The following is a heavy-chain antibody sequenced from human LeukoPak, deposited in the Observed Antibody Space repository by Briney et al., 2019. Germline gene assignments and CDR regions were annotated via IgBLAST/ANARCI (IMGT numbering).Heavy chain of an antibody. CDR2: ISGSGGST. CDR3: AKGPEQLVPRYFDY. D-gene: IGHD6-13*01. CDR1: GFTFNSYA. Sequence: GGSLRLSCAASGFTFNSYAMNWVRQAPGKGLEWVSAISGSGGSTYYADSVKGRFTISRDNSKNTLYLQMNSLRAEDTAVYYCAKGPEQLVPRYFDYWGQGTLVTVSS. J-gene: IGHJ4*02. V-gene: IGHV3-23*01.